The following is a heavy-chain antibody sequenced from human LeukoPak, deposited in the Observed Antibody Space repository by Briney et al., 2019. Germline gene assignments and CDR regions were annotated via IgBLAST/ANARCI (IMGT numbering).Heavy chain of an antibody. CDR2: ISYDGSDK. V-gene: IGHV3-30*18. D-gene: IGHD1-1*01. J-gene: IGHJ4*02. Sequence: PGRSLRLSCAAPGFTFSSSGMHWVRQAPGKGLEWVAVISYDGSDKYYADSVKGRFTISRDNSKNTLYLQMNSLRAEDTAVYYCAKDRSSNWALDYWGQGTLVTVSS. CDR3: AKDRSSNWALDY. CDR1: GFTFSSSG.